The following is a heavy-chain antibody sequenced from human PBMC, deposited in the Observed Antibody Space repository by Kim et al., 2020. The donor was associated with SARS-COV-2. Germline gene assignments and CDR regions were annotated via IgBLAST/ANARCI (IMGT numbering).Heavy chain of an antibody. J-gene: IGHJ6*03. Sequence: GGSLRLSCAASGFTFSTYWMSWVRQAPGKGLEWVATIQQDGRETYYEDSVKGRFTISEDNAKNSLYLHMNSLRAEDTAVYYCARDGLFVGVNTSYSFYY. D-gene: IGHD3-16*01. V-gene: IGHV3-7*01. CDR3: ARDGLFVGVNTSYSFYY. CDR1: GFTFSTYW. CDR2: IQQDGRET.